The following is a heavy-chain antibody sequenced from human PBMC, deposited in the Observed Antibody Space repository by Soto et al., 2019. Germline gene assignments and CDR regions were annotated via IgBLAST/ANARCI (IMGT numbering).Heavy chain of an antibody. J-gene: IGHJ4*02. CDR3: ARESEDLTSNFDY. Sequence: EVQLVESGGGLVKPGGSLRLSCAASGFTFTRYSMNWVRQGPGKGLEWVSSISSTTHYIYYADSMRGRFTISRDNAKNAVYLEMNSLRAEDTAVYYCARESEDLTSNFDYWGQGTLVTVSS. CDR1: GFTFTRYS. V-gene: IGHV3-21*06. CDR2: ISSTTHYI.